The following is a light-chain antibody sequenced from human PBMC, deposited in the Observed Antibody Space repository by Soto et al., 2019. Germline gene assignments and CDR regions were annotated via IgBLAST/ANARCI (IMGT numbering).Light chain of an antibody. Sequence: QSVLTQPPSVSGAPGQRVTISCTGSSSNIGAGYDVHWYQQLPGTAPKLLIYSHNNRPSGVPDRFSGSKSGTSASLTITGLQAEDEADYYCLSYHIGSSPFYVFGTGTKVTVL. V-gene: IGLV1-40*01. CDR1: SSNIGAGYD. J-gene: IGLJ1*01. CDR3: LSYHIGSSPFYV. CDR2: SHN.